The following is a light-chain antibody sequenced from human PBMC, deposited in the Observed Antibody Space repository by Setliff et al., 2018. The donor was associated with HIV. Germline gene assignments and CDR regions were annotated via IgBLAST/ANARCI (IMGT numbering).Light chain of an antibody. CDR1: SSDTGDSES. V-gene: IGLV2-23*02. Sequence: QSALTQPASVSGSPGQSITISCTGSSSDTGDSESISWYRQHPGEVPKLIIYNVNERPSGVSDRFSASKSGITASLTISGLRAEDEAHYYCCSYAHTDTWMFGGGTKVTVL. CDR3: CSYAHTDTWM. J-gene: IGLJ3*02. CDR2: NVN.